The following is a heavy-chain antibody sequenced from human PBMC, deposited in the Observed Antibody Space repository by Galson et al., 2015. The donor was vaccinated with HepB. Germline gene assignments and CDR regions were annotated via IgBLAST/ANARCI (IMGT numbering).Heavy chain of an antibody. J-gene: IGHJ4*02. CDR3: ARDLGGYCSGGSCYSGRNYFDY. CDR1: GYTFTSYA. D-gene: IGHD2-15*01. Sequence: SVKVSCKASGYTFTSYAMHWVRQAPGQRLEWMGWINAGNGNTKYSQKFQGRVTITRDTSASTAYMELSSLRSEDTAVYYCARDLGGYCSGGSCYSGRNYFDYWGQGTLVTVSS. V-gene: IGHV1-3*01. CDR2: INAGNGNT.